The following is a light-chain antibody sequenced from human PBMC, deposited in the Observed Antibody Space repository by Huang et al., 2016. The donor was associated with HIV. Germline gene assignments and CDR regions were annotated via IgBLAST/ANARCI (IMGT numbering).Light chain of an antibody. J-gene: IGKJ4*01. CDR1: QDINTY. CDR3: QQYHAFPLT. CDR2: SAS. Sequence: VIWMTQSPPLVSASTGDRVTINCRVGQDINTYLAWYQQKPGKAPELLIYSASVLQDGVPSRFNGSGSGTQFSLTISGLQTEDFATYFSQQYHAFPLTFGAGTKVEI. V-gene: IGKV1D-8*03.